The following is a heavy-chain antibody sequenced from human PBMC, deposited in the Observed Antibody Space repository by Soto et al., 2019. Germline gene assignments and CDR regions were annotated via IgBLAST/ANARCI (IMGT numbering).Heavy chain of an antibody. Sequence: GESLKISCKGSGYSFTSYWIGWVRQMPGKGLEWMGIIYPGDSDTRYSPSFQGQVTISADKSISTAYLQWSSLKASDTAMYYCARLYRPNSSSWYSCPGYWGQGTLVNVSS. CDR3: ARLYRPNSSSWYSCPGY. CDR2: IYPGDSDT. CDR1: GYSFTSYW. V-gene: IGHV5-51*01. D-gene: IGHD6-13*01. J-gene: IGHJ4*02.